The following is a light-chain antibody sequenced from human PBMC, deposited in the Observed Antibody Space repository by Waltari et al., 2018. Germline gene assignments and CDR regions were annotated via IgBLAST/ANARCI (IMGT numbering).Light chain of an antibody. Sequence: EIELTQSQATLSLSPGERAPLSCRASQSVFTYLAWYQHKPGQAPRLLIYDASKRATGIPARFSGSGSGTDFTLTISSLEPEDFAVYYCHQRHSWPITFGQGTRLEIK. V-gene: IGKV3-11*01. CDR1: QSVFTY. J-gene: IGKJ5*01. CDR2: DAS. CDR3: HQRHSWPIT.